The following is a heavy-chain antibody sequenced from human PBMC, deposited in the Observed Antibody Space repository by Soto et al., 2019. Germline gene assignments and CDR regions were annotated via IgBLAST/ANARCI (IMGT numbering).Heavy chain of an antibody. J-gene: IGHJ6*02. V-gene: IGHV1-8*01. D-gene: IGHD6-6*01. CDR2: MNPNSGNT. CDR3: ARRGLSISFTFRYFYYGMHA. Sequence: QVQLVLSGAEVKKPGASVKVSCKASGYTFTSYDFNWVRQATGQGLEWIGWMNPNSGNTGYAQKFQGRVTVTRNTSISTPYMQLSSLRSEDTAVYYCARRGLSISFTFRYFYYGMHAWGQVTTVTVSS. CDR1: GYTFTSYD.